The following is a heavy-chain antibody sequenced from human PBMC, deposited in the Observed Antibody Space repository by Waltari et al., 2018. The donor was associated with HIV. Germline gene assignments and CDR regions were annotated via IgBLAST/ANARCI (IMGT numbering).Heavy chain of an antibody. CDR2: LDPGDSDT. CDR1: GYSFSSYW. J-gene: IGHJ3*01. V-gene: IGHV5-51*01. D-gene: IGHD7-27*01. CDR3: AKRRYAITWGSDALHV. Sequence: VQLVQSGAAVKKPGESLKLSCQGFGYSFSSYWIAWVRQLPGRGPGLMGILDPGDSDTIHSPSLECQVAISADTPTNPPYLQWSSLKASDRVMNFGAKRRYAITWGSDALHVWRQWTMATLSS.